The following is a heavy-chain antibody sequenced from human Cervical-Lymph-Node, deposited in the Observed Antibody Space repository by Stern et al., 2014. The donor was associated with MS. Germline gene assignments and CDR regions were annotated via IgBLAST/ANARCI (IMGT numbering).Heavy chain of an antibody. D-gene: IGHD3-10*01. CDR1: GGSISSSSYY. CDR3: ARRWGPGSYLYYFDY. J-gene: IGHJ4*02. CDR2: IYYSGST. V-gene: IGHV4-39*01. Sequence: QVQLQESGPGLVKPSETLSLTCTVSGGSISSSSYYWGWIRQPPGKGLEWIGSIYYSGSTSYNPSLKSQVTISVDRPKTIFPQKWGSVPAADTAVYYCARRWGPGSYLYYFDYWGQGTLVTVSS.